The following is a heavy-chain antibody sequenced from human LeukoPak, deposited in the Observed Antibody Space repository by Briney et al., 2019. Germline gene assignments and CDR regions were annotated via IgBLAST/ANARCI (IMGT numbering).Heavy chain of an antibody. D-gene: IGHD3-22*01. CDR3: ARDRRDYYDTSGYYYGDAFDI. Sequence: GGSLRLSCAASGFTFSSYSMNWVRQAPGKGLEWVSSISSSGSYIYYADSVKGRFTISRDNAKNSLYLQMNSLRAEDTAVYYCARDRRDYYDTSGYYYGDAFDIWGQGTMVTVSS. J-gene: IGHJ3*02. CDR1: GFTFSSYS. V-gene: IGHV3-21*01. CDR2: ISSSGSYI.